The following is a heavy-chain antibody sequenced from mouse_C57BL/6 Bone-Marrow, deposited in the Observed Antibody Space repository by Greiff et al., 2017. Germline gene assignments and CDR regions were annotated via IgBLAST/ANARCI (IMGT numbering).Heavy chain of an antibody. CDR1: GYTFTDHT. Sequence: VQLQESDAELVKPGASVKISCKVSGYTFTDHTIHWMKQRPEQGLEWIGYIYPRDGSTKYNEKFKGKATLTADKSSSTAYMQLNSLTSEDSAVYFCARCYGSSQAWFAYWGQGTLVTVSA. CDR2: IYPRDGST. V-gene: IGHV1-78*01. D-gene: IGHD1-1*01. J-gene: IGHJ3*01. CDR3: ARCYGSSQAWFAY.